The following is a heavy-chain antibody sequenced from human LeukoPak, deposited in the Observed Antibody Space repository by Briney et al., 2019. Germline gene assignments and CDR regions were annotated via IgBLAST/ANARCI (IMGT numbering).Heavy chain of an antibody. J-gene: IGHJ4*02. Sequence: ASVKVSCKVSGYTLTELSMHWVRQAPGKGLEWMGGFDPEDGETIYAQKFQGRVTMTEDTSTDTAHMELSSLRSEDTAVYYCATEIIVGASFDYWGQGTLVTVSS. CDR1: GYTLTELS. D-gene: IGHD1-26*01. CDR3: ATEIIVGASFDY. CDR2: FDPEDGET. V-gene: IGHV1-24*01.